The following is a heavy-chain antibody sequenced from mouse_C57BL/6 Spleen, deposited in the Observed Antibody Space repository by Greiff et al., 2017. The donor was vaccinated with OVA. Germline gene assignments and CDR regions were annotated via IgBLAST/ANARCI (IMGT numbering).Heavy chain of an antibody. D-gene: IGHD1-1*01. V-gene: IGHV6-3*01. Sequence: DVMLVESGGGLVQPGGSMKLSCVASGFTFSNYWMNWVRQSPEKGLEWVAQIRLKSDNYATHYAESVKGRFTISRDDSKSSVYLQMNNLRAEDTGIYYCTEGIYYYGRGYFDVWGTGTTVTVSS. CDR1: GFTFSNYW. J-gene: IGHJ1*03. CDR3: TEGIYYYGRGYFDV. CDR2: IRLKSDNYAT.